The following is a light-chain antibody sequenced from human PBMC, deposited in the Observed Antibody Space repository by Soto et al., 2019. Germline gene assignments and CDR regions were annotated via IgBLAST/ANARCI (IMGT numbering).Light chain of an antibody. V-gene: IGLV2-8*01. CDR3: SSFAGNNNLV. CDR1: SSDVGGYNY. CDR2: EVS. J-gene: IGLJ2*01. Sequence: QSVLTQPPSASGSPGQSVTISCTGTSSDVGGYNYVSWYQQHPGKAPKLMISEVSKRPSRVPDRFSGSKSGNTASLTVSGLQAEDEADYYCSSFAGNNNLVFGGGTQLTVL.